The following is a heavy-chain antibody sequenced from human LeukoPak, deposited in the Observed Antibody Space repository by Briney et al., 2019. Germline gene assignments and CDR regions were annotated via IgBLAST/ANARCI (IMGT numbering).Heavy chain of an antibody. J-gene: IGHJ6*02. D-gene: IGHD7-27*01. CDR1: GGSISSGAYY. V-gene: IGHV4-31*03. Sequence: PSQTLSLTCTVSGGSISSGAYYWSWIRQHPGKGLEWIGYIYYSGSTYYNPSLKSRVTISVDTSKNQFSLKLSSVTAADTAVYYCAREGLTGDRLLGMDVWGQGTTVTASS. CDR3: AREGLTGDRLLGMDV. CDR2: IYYSGST.